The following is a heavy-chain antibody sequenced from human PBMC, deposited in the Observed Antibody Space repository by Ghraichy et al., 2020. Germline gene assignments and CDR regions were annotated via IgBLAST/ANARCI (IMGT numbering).Heavy chain of an antibody. Sequence: VKVSCKASGGTFSSYAISWVRQAPGQGLEWMGGIIPIFGTANYAQKFQGRVTITADESTSTAYMELSSLRSEDTAVYYCARDSGSQHRDAFDIWGQGTMVTVSS. D-gene: IGHD1-26*01. J-gene: IGHJ3*02. CDR3: ARDSGSQHRDAFDI. V-gene: IGHV1-69*13. CDR1: GGTFSSYA. CDR2: IIPIFGTA.